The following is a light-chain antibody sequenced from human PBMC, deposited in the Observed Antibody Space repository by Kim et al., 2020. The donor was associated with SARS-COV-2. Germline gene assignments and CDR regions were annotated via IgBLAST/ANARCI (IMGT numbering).Light chain of an antibody. Sequence: SSELTQDPAVSVALGQTVRITCQGDSLRSYYASWYQQKPGQAPILVVYAKTNRPSGIPDRFSGSSSGNTASLTITGAQAEDEADYYCNSRDSSGNHVVFGGGTQLPS. CDR3: NSRDSSGNHVV. J-gene: IGLJ2*01. CDR1: SLRSYY. CDR2: AKT. V-gene: IGLV3-19*01.